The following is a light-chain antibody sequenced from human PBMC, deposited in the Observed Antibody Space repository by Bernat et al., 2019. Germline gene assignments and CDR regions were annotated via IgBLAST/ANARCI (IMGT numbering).Light chain of an antibody. CDR1: QSISSY. V-gene: IGKV1-39*01. CDR2: AAS. Sequence: DIQMTQSPSSLSASVGDRVTITCRASQSISSYLNWYQQKPGKAPKLLIYAASSLQSGVPSRFSGSGSGTDFTLSISSLQPEDVAAYYCQQANSFPPTFGPGTKVDIK. J-gene: IGKJ3*01. CDR3: QQANSFPPT.